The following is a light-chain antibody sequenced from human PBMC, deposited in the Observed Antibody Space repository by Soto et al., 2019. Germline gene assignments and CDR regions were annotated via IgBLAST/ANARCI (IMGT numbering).Light chain of an antibody. V-gene: IGKV3-15*01. J-gene: IGKJ1*01. CDR1: QSVSSN. CDR2: GAS. CDR3: QQYHNWPPRT. Sequence: EIVMTQSPATLSVSPGERVTLSCRASQSVSSNLAWYQQKPGQAPRLLIYGASTRATGIPARFSGGGSETEFTLTISSLQSKDFAVYYCQQYHNWPPRTFGQGTKVEIK.